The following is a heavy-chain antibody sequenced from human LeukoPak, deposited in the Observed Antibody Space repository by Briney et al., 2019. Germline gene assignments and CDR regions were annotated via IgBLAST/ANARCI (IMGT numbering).Heavy chain of an antibody. J-gene: IGHJ4*02. CDR2: INPSSGGT. D-gene: IGHD3-10*01. CDR3: ARVGEGLDY. Sequence: ASVKISCKASGYTFTAYYIHWVRQAPGQGLEWLGWINPSSGGTNYVQKFQGRVTMTRDPSISTAYMELSSLRSDDTAVYYCARVGEGLDYWGQGTLVTVSS. V-gene: IGHV1-2*02. CDR1: GYTFTAYY.